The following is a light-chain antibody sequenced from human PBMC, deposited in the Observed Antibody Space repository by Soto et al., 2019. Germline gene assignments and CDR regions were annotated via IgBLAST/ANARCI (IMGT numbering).Light chain of an antibody. CDR3: AAWDDNLNAYV. CDR2: LGD. CDR1: TSNIGTFY. J-gene: IGLJ1*01. V-gene: IGLV1-47*02. Sequence: VLTQPPSSSSTPGQTVTISCSGSTSNIGTFYVYWYQHLPGTAPKLLIYLGDQRASGVSDRFSGSKSGTSASLAINGLRSDDEADYYCAAWDDNLNAYVFGSGTKVTVL.